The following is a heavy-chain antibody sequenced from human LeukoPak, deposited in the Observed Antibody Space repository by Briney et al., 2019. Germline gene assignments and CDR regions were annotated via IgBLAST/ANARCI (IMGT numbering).Heavy chain of an antibody. CDR1: GYSISSGYY. D-gene: IGHD6-13*01. Sequence: PSETLSLTCAVSGYSISSGYYWGWIRQPPGKGLEWIGSIYHSGSTYYNPSLKSRVTISVDTSKNPFSLKLSSVTAADTAVYYCARRLYIAAAGIPSPFFDYWGQGTLVTVSS. CDR2: IYHSGST. V-gene: IGHV4-38-2*01. J-gene: IGHJ4*02. CDR3: ARRLYIAAAGIPSPFFDY.